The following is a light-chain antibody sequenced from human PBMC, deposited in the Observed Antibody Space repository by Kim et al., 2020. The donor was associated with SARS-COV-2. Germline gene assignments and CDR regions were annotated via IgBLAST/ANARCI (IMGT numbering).Light chain of an antibody. CDR3: QQRSNWPPIT. CDR2: GAS. V-gene: IGKV3-11*01. J-gene: IGKJ5*01. CDR1: QHLRSS. Sequence: SPREKPTPYCSDIQHLRSSFAWYQQKPRQPPRLLIYGASISATGIPARFSASGFTTDFTLTITSLEAEDFAVYYCQQRSNWPPITFGQGTRLEIK.